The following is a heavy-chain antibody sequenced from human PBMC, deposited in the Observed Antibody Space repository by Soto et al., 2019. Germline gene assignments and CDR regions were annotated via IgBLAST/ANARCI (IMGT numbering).Heavy chain of an antibody. Sequence: LSLTCNVSGGSISNFHLSWIRQPPGKGLEWIGYIYYSGNYYNPSLTSRVSMSLDKSKNQFSLHLKSVTAADTALYFCALGGYNYGRPFDFWGQGTRVTVSS. CDR1: GGSISNFH. D-gene: IGHD5-18*01. CDR3: ALGGYNYGRPFDF. J-gene: IGHJ4*02. CDR2: IYYSGN. V-gene: IGHV4-59*01.